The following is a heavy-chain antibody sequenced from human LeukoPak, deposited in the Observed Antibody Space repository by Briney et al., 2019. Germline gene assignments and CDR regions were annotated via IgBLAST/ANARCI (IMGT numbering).Heavy chain of an antibody. J-gene: IGHJ4*02. V-gene: IGHV4-30-4*08. CDR2: IYYSGST. CDR1: GGSISSGDYY. Sequence: SQTLSLTCTVSGGSISSGDYYWSWIRQPPGKGLEWIGYIYYSGSTYYNPSLKSRVTISVDTSKNQFSLKLSSVTAADTAAYYCARLDCSGGSCYMDYWGQGTLVTVSS. CDR3: ARLDCSGGSCYMDY. D-gene: IGHD2-15*01.